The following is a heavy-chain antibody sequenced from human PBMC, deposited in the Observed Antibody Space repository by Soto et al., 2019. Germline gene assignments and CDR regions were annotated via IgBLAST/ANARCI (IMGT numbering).Heavy chain of an antibody. CDR2: IYHSGST. CDR3: ASRQQQVALVDY. J-gene: IGHJ4*02. V-gene: IGHV4-34*01. Sequence: SETLSLTCAVYGGSFSGYYWSWIRQPPGKGLEWIGEIYHSGSTNYNPSLKSRVSISVDASKDQFSLKLTSVTAADTAIYYCASRQQQVALVDYWGQGRLVTVSS. D-gene: IGHD6-13*01. CDR1: GGSFSGYY.